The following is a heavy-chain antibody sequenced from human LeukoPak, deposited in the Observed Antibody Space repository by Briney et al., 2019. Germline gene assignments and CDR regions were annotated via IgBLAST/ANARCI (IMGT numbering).Heavy chain of an antibody. Sequence: ASVKVSCKASGYTFTGYYMHWVRQAPGQGLEWMGWINPNSGGTNYAQKFQGRVTVTRDTSISTAYMELSRLRSDDTAVYYCASDSGYSSGWSSYNWFDPWGQGTLVTVSS. V-gene: IGHV1-2*02. D-gene: IGHD6-19*01. CDR1: GYTFTGYY. CDR3: ASDSGYSSGWSSYNWFDP. CDR2: INPNSGGT. J-gene: IGHJ5*02.